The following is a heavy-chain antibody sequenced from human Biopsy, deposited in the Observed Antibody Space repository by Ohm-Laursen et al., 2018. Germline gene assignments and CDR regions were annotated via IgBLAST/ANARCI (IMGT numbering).Heavy chain of an antibody. CDR3: ARGPSGTAAGRFAS. D-gene: IGHD6-13*01. J-gene: IGHJ4*02. CDR2: INSDGSRI. V-gene: IGHV3-74*01. Sequence: SLRLSCTASGFTFSIYWMHWVRQAPGKGLVWVSSINSDGSRITYADSVKGRFTISRDNSKSSLYLQMNSLRDEDTAVYYCARGPSGTAAGRFASWGQGTLVTVSS. CDR1: GFTFSIYW.